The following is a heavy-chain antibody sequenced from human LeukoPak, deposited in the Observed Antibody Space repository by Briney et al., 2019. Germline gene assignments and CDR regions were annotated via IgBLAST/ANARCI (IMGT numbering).Heavy chain of an antibody. D-gene: IGHD3-22*01. J-gene: IGHJ4*02. Sequence: QSGGSLRLSCAASGFTFSSYGMHWVRQAPGKGLEWVAVISYDGSNKYYADSVKGRFTISRDNSKNTLYLQMSSLRAEDTAVYYCVKGYDSSGYYPYYFDYWGQGTLVTVSS. CDR1: GFTFSSYG. V-gene: IGHV3-30*18. CDR2: ISYDGSNK. CDR3: VKGYDSSGYYPYYFDY.